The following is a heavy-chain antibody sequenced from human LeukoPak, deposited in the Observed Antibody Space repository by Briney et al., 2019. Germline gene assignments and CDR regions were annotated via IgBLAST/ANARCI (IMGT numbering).Heavy chain of an antibody. Sequence: SETLSLTCTVSGGSISSYYWSWIRQPAGKGLEWIGRIYTSGSTNYSPSLKGRVTMSVDTSKNQFSLKLSSVTAADTAVYYCAREGSATARPFVSNDYWGQGTLVTVSS. D-gene: IGHD6-6*01. CDR1: GGSISSYY. CDR2: IYTSGST. V-gene: IGHV4-4*07. CDR3: AREGSATARPFVSNDY. J-gene: IGHJ4*02.